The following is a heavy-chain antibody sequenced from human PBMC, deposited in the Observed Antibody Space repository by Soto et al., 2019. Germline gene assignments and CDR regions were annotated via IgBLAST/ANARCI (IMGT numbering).Heavy chain of an antibody. CDR2: ISGSGGST. CDR3: AKAWYCSGGSCYSTDTGDAFDI. V-gene: IGHV3-23*01. CDR1: GFTFSSYA. Sequence: GGSLRLSCAASGFTFSSYAMSWVRQAPGKGLEWVSAISGSGGSTYYADSVKGRFTISRDNSKNTLYLQMNSLRAEDTAVYYCAKAWYCSGGSCYSTDTGDAFDIWGQGTMVTVSS. J-gene: IGHJ3*02. D-gene: IGHD2-15*01.